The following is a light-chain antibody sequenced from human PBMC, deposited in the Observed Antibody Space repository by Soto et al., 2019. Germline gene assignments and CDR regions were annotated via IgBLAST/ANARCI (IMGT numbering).Light chain of an antibody. V-gene: IGLV2-23*02. J-gene: IGLJ2*01. CDR2: EDT. CDR1: SSDIGSYNR. Sequence: QPASVSGSPGQSITISCTGTSSDIGSYNRVSWYQQHPGKAPKLMIYEDTQRPSRVSNRFSGSKSGNTASLTITGLQAEDEADYYCCSYAGPTIFVVFGGGTQLTVL. CDR3: CSYAGPTIFVV.